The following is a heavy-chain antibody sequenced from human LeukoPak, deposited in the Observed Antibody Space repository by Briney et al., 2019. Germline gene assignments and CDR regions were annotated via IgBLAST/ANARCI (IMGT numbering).Heavy chain of an antibody. CDR2: MNPNSGNT. J-gene: IGHJ4*02. D-gene: IGHD3-3*01. Sequence: GASVKVSCKASGYTFTSYDINWVRQATGQGLEWMGWMNPNSGNTGYAQKFQGRVTMTRNTSISTAYMELSSLRSEDTAVYYCAREPDVFGYYTVYWGQGTLVTVSS. CDR3: AREPDVFGYYTVY. V-gene: IGHV1-8*01. CDR1: GYTFTSYD.